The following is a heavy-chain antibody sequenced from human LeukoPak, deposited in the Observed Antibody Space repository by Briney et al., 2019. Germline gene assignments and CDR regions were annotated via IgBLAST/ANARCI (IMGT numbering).Heavy chain of an antibody. J-gene: IGHJ3*02. CDR1: GYTLTRYG. Sequence: GASVKVSCKASGYTLTRYGISWVRQAPGQGLEWMGWNRAYNGNTKYAQKLQGRVTMTTDTYTSTAYMELRSMRSDDTAVYYYATDFWDNRSAWDIWGQGTMVTVSS. CDR2: NRAYNGNT. D-gene: IGHD1-14*01. CDR3: ATDFWDNRSAWDI. V-gene: IGHV1-18*01.